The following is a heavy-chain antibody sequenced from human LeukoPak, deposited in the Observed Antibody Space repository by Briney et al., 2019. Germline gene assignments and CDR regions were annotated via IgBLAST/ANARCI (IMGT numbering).Heavy chain of an antibody. CDR2: INPNSGGT. CDR3: AAHIYCSGGSCPYYYYYMDV. V-gene: IGHV1-2*02. Sequence: ASVKVSCKASGYTFTSYYMHWVRQAPGQGLEWMGWINPNSGGTNYAQKFQGRVTMTRDTSISTAYMELSRLRSDDTAVYYCAAHIYCSGGSCPYYYYYMDVWGKGTTVTVSS. CDR1: GYTFTSYY. J-gene: IGHJ6*03. D-gene: IGHD2-15*01.